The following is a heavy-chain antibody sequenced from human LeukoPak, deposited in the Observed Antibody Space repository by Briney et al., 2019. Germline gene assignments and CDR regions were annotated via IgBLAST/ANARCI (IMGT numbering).Heavy chain of an antibody. V-gene: IGHV3-21*04. CDR1: GFTFSSYS. CDR2: ISSSSSYI. J-gene: IGHJ3*02. Sequence: GGSLRLSCAASGFTFSSYSMNWVRQAPGKGLEWVSSISSSSSYIYYADSVKGRFTISRDNSKNTLYLQMNSLRAEDTAVYYCAREGRDYYDSSGYYTADAFDIWGQGTMVTVSS. CDR3: AREGRDYYDSSGYYTADAFDI. D-gene: IGHD3-22*01.